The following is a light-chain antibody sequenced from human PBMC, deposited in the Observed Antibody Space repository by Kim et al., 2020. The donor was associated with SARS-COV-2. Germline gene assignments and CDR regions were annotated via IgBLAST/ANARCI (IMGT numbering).Light chain of an antibody. Sequence: ELTQPPSASGSPGQTVTLSCSGSSSNIGSNTVRWYRQLPGTAPNLVIYNSNRRSSGVPDRFSGSKSGNSASLAISGLQSDDEADYYCATTDDSLNGVVFGGGTQLTVL. CDR3: ATTDDSLNGVV. CDR1: SSNIGSNT. V-gene: IGLV1-44*01. J-gene: IGLJ3*02. CDR2: NSN.